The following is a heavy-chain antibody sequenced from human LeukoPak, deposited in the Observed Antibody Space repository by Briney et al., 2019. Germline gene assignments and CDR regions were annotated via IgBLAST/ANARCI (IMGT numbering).Heavy chain of an antibody. CDR1: GFTFSSYG. CDR2: ITFDGSKK. V-gene: IGHV3-30*03. CDR3: ASSMVGATYYYYGMDV. Sequence: PGGSLRLSCAASGFTFSSYGMHWVRQAPGKGLEWLAVITFDGSKKYYRDSVKGLCTISRDNSKNTLFLQMNSLRAEDTAVYYCASSMVGATYYYYGMDVWGQGTTVTVSS. J-gene: IGHJ6*02. D-gene: IGHD1-26*01.